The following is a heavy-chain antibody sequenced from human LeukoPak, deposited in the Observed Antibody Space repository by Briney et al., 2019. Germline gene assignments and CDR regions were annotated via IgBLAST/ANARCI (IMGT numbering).Heavy chain of an antibody. D-gene: IGHD3-9*01. V-gene: IGHV4-59*01. J-gene: IGHJ4*02. CDR1: AGSISSYY. Sequence: PSETLSLTCTVSAGSISSYYWSWIRQPPGKALEWIGYIHYSGSTNYNPSLKSRVTISVDTSKNQFSLRLTSVTAADTAVYYCARFEGSFDYWGQGTLVTVSS. CDR2: IHYSGST. CDR3: ARFEGSFDY.